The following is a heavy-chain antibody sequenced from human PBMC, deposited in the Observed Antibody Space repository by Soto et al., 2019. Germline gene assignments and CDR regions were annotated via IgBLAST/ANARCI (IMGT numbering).Heavy chain of an antibody. D-gene: IGHD6-6*01. CDR2: IKQDGSEK. CDR1: GFTFSSYW. Sequence: PGGSLRLSCAASGFTFSSYWMSWVRQAPGKGLEWVANIKQDGSEKYYVDSVKGRFTISRDNAKNSLYLQMNSLRAEDTAVYYCARDLQLVRIHYFDYWGQGTLVTVSS. V-gene: IGHV3-7*01. CDR3: ARDLQLVRIHYFDY. J-gene: IGHJ4*02.